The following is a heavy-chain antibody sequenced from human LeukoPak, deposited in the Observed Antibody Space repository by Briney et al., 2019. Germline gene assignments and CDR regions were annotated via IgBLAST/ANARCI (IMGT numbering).Heavy chain of an antibody. CDR3: ARDRGYYGSGPGGWFDP. CDR2: ISAYNGNT. V-gene: IGHV1-18*01. J-gene: IGHJ5*02. D-gene: IGHD3-10*01. CDR1: GYTFTSYG. Sequence: ASVKVSCKASGYTFTSYGISWVRQAPGQGLEWMGWISAYNGNTNYAQKLQGRVTMTTDTSTSTAYMELRSLRSDDTAVYYCARDRGYYGSGPGGWFDPWGQGTLVTVSS.